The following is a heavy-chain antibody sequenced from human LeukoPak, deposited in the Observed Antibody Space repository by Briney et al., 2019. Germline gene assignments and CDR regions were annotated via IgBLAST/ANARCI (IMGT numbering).Heavy chain of an antibody. CDR2: INHSGST. D-gene: IGHD3-10*01. CDR1: GGSFSGYY. J-gene: IGHJ6*02. CDR3: ARVNGSGNLQRYYYGMDV. V-gene: IGHV4-34*01. Sequence: SETLSLTCAVCGGSFSGYYWSWIRQPPGKGLEWIGEINHSGSTNYNPSLKSRVTISIDTSKNQFSLKLSSVTAADVAVYYCARVNGSGNLQRYYYGMDVWGQGTTVTVSS.